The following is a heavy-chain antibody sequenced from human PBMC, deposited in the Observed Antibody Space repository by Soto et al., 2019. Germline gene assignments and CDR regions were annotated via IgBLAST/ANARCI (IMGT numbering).Heavy chain of an antibody. CDR3: ARGSYHLDY. CDR1: GFTFSSYA. Sequence: EVQLVESGEGLVQPGGSLRLSCAASGFTFSSYAMHWVRQAPGKGLEYVSAISSNGGSTYYADSVKGRFTISRDNSKNTLYLQRGSLRAEDMAVYYCARGSYHLDYWGQGTLVTVSS. J-gene: IGHJ4*02. CDR2: ISSNGGST. V-gene: IGHV3-64*02. D-gene: IGHD1-26*01.